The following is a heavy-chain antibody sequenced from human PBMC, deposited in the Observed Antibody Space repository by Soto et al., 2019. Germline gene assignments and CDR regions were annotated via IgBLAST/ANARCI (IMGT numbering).Heavy chain of an antibody. D-gene: IGHD3-10*01. CDR3: ARERGVLSEAFDI. Sequence: TXSXTYAICGASVSXKSAAGTWLRQSPSGGLEWLGRTYYRSKWYNDYVVSVKRRITINPDTPKKQFSLQLTTVTPEDTAVYYCARERGVLSEAFDIWGQGNVCTVSS. CDR1: GASVSXKSAA. V-gene: IGHV6-1*01. J-gene: IGHJ3*02. CDR2: TYYRSKWYN.